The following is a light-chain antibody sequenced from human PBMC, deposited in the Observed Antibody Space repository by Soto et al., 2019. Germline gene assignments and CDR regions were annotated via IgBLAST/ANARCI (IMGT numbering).Light chain of an antibody. CDR2: DVS. CDR3: CSYAGSSTLYV. CDR1: SSDVGGYNY. V-gene: IGLV2-11*01. J-gene: IGLJ1*01. Sequence: QSALTQPRSLSGSPGQSVTISCTGTSSDVGGYNYVSWYQQHPGKAPKSMIYDVSKRPSGVPDRFSGSKSGNTASLTISGLQAEDEADYYCCSYAGSSTLYVFGTGTKVTVL.